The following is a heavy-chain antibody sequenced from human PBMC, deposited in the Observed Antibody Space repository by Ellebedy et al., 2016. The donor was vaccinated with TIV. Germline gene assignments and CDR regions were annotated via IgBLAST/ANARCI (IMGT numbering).Heavy chain of an antibody. J-gene: IGHJ3*02. CDR2: IYYSGNA. V-gene: IGHV4-39*02. Sequence: MPSETLSLTCTVSGGSISSSTTYYWGWIRQPPGQGLEWIGSIYYSGNAYYNPSLKSRITISVDTSNNQFSLQLNSVTPEDTAVYYCARESGTTGYAFDIWGQGTMVTVSS. CDR1: GGSISSSTTYY. CDR3: ARESGTTGYAFDI. D-gene: IGHD1-1*01.